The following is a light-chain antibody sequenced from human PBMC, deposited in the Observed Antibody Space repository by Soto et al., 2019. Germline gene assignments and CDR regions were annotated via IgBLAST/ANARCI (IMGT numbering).Light chain of an antibody. CDR1: ACIATW. V-gene: IGKV1-5*01. J-gene: IGKJ2*01. CDR2: DAS. CDR3: NQYKSY. Sequence: DVHMTQSPSTLSASAGDRVTITCRASACIATWLAWYQHKPGKAPKLLIYDASHLETGVPCRFSGGDSRTEFTRTIRGLQPDDFAPYFCNQYKSYFGQGTRVEI.